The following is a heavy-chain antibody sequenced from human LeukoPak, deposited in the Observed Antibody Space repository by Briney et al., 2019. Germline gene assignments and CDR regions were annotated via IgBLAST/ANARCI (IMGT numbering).Heavy chain of an antibody. V-gene: IGHV3-53*01. CDR3: ARVEKYYYDSSGYYQPYYFDY. CDR2: IYGGGNT. Sequence: GGSPRLSCAASGFTVSGNYMSWVRQAPGKGLEWVSIIYGGGNTYYADSVKGRFTISRDNSKNTLYVQMNSLRAEDTAVYYCARVEKYYYDSSGYYQPYYFDYWGQGTLVTVSS. J-gene: IGHJ4*02. CDR1: GFTVSGNY. D-gene: IGHD3-22*01.